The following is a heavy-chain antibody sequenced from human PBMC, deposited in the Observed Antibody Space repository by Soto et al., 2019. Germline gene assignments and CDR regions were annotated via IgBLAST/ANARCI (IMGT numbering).Heavy chain of an antibody. V-gene: IGHV3-30-3*01. CDR3: ARDPPIVVVVAATPYFDY. CDR2: ISYDGSNK. J-gene: IGHJ4*02. Sequence: QVQLVESGGGVVQPGRSLRLSCAASGFTFSSYAMHWVRQAPGKGLEWVAVISYDGSNKYYADSVKGRFTISRDKSKNTVYLQMNSLRAEDTAVYYCARDPPIVVVVAATPYFDYWGQGTLGTVSS. D-gene: IGHD2-15*01. CDR1: GFTFSSYA.